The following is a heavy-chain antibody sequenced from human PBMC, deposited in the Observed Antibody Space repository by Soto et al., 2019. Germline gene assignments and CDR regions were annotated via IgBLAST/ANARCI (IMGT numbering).Heavy chain of an antibody. J-gene: IGHJ4*02. V-gene: IGHV1-24*01. CDR1: GYTLTELS. Sequence: ASVKVSCKVSGYTLTELSMHWVRQAPGKGLEWMGGFDPEDGETIYAQKFQGRVTMTEDTSTDTAYMELSSLRSEDTAVYYCAQGCSGGSCYDYWGQGTLVTVSS. CDR3: AQGCSGGSCYDY. D-gene: IGHD2-15*01. CDR2: FDPEDGET.